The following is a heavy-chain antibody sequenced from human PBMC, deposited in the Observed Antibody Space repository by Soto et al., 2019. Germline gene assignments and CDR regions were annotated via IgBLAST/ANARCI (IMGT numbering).Heavy chain of an antibody. J-gene: IGHJ6*02. CDR3: AREDSSSWYRQGSYGMDV. CDR2: ISSSGSTI. V-gene: IGHV3-48*03. D-gene: IGHD6-13*01. CDR1: GFTFSSYE. Sequence: EVQLVESGGGLVQPGGSLRLSCAASGFTFSSYEMNWVRQAPGKGLEWVSYISSSGSTIYYADSVKGRFTISRDNAKNSLYLQMNSLRAEDTAVYYCAREDSSSWYRQGSYGMDVWGQGTTVTVSS.